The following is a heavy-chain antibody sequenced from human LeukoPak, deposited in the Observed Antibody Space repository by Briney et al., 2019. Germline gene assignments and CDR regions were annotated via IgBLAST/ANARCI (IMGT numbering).Heavy chain of an antibody. D-gene: IGHD4-17*01. J-gene: IGHJ4*02. CDR3: ARDDSATVDY. Sequence: PGGSLRLSCAVSALTFSSYSMNWVRQAPGKGLEWVSYISSSSSTIYYADSVKGRFTISRDNAKNSLYLQMNSLRAEDTAVYYCARDDSATVDYWGQGTLVTVSS. CDR1: ALTFSSYS. V-gene: IGHV3-48*01. CDR2: ISSSSSTI.